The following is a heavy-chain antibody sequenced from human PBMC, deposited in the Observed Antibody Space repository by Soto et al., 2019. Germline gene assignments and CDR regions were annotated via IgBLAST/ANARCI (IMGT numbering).Heavy chain of an antibody. J-gene: IGHJ6*02. CDR1: GFTFSSYA. Sequence: EVQLLESGGGLVQPGGSLRLSCAASGFTFSSYAMSWVRQAPGKGLEWVSAISGSGGSTYYADSVKGRFTISRDNSKNTLYLQMNSLRAEDTAVYYCAPQTRIAAALYYYGMDVWGQGTTFTVSS. CDR3: APQTRIAAALYYYGMDV. V-gene: IGHV3-23*01. D-gene: IGHD6-13*01. CDR2: ISGSGGST.